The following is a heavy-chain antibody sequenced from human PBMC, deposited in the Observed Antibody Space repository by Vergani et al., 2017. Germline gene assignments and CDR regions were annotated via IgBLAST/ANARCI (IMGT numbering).Heavy chain of an antibody. V-gene: IGHV3-23*01. CDR1: GFTFSSYA. CDR3: AKDLGSGWYEGILDY. Sequence: EVQLLESGGGLVQPGGSLRLSCAASGFTFSSYAMSWVRQAPGKGLEWVSAISGSGGSTYYADPVKGRFTITRDNSKNTLYLQMNSLRAEDTAVYYCAKDLGSGWYEGILDYWGQGTLVTVSS. J-gene: IGHJ4*02. D-gene: IGHD6-19*01. CDR2: ISGSGGST.